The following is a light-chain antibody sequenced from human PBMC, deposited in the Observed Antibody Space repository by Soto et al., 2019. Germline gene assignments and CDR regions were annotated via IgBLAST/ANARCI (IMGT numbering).Light chain of an antibody. CDR3: SSYTSXSTLYV. J-gene: IGLJ1*01. CDR1: SSDVGGYNY. V-gene: IGLV2-14*01. CDR2: DVS. Sequence: ALTQPASVSWSPGQSITISCTGTSSDVGGYNYVSWYQQHPGKAPKLMIYDVSNRPSGVSNRFSGSKSGNTASLTISGLQAEDEADYYCSSYTSXSTLYVFGTGTKVTVL.